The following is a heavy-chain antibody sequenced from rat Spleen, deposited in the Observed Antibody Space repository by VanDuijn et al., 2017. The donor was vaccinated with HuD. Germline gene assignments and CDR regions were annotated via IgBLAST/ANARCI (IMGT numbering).Heavy chain of an antibody. J-gene: IGHJ1*01. CDR3: ARPDYDGYYHWYFDL. CDR2: IGPSGGST. CDR1: GFTFSDYN. D-gene: IGHD1-12*03. Sequence: EVKLVESGGGLVQPGRSLKLSCAASGFTFSDYNMAWVRQAPTKGLEWVASIGPSGGSTYYRDSVKGRFTISRDNAKSTLYLQMDSLRSEDTATYYCARPDYDGYYHWYFDLWGPGTMVTVSS. V-gene: IGHV5-25*01.